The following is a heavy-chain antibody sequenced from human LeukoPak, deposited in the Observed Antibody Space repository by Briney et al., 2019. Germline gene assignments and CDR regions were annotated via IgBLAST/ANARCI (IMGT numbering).Heavy chain of an antibody. CDR2: ITLHSGDT. D-gene: IGHD1-1*01. CDR3: AREGQLGLDN. J-gene: IGHJ1*01. CDR1: GHTLTVHY. Sequence: ASVKVSCKASGHTLTVHYIHWVRQGPGQGPEWLGWITLHSGDTHYAQKYQGRLTMTSDTSISTGYMELSTLQFDDTAVYYCAREGQLGLDNWGQGTLVTVSS. V-gene: IGHV1-2*02.